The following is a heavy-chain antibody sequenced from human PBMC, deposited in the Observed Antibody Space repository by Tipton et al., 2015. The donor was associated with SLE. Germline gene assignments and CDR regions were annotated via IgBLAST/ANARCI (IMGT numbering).Heavy chain of an antibody. D-gene: IGHD1-1*01. Sequence: LRLSCIVSGDSISSSSYYWSWIRQPAGKELEWIGYIYYSGSTHYNPSLKSRVTISVDTSKNQFSLKLSSVTAADTAVYYCARDQKLFWFDPRGQGTLVTVSS. J-gene: IGHJ5*02. CDR3: ARDQKLFWFDP. V-gene: IGHV4-61*09. CDR1: GDSISSSSYY. CDR2: IYYSGST.